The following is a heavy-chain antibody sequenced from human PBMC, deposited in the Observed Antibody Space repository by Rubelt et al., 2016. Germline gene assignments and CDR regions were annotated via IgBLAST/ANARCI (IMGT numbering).Heavy chain of an antibody. V-gene: IGHV4-31*01. CDR2: IYYSGST. Sequence: QVQLQESGPGLVKPSQTLSLTCTVSGGSISSGGYYWSWIRQHPGKGLEWIGYIYYSGSTYYNPSLNGLVTISVDTSKNQCSLKLSSVTAADTAVYYCARDRSGYGPFDYWGQGTLVTVSS. D-gene: IGHD3-22*01. CDR1: GGSISSGGYY. J-gene: IGHJ4*02. CDR3: ARDRSGYGPFDY.